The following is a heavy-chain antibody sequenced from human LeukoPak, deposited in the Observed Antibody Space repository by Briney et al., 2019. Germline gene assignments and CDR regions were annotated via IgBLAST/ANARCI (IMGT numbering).Heavy chain of an antibody. Sequence: PSETLSLTCTVSGGSISSGSYYWSWLRQPAGKGLEWISRINTSGSTNYNPSRKSPVTISIDTNKNQFSLKLSSVTAADTAVYYCARERSAARPNYYYYMDVWGKGTTVTVSS. CDR2: INTSGST. D-gene: IGHD4-17*01. J-gene: IGHJ6*03. V-gene: IGHV4-61*02. CDR1: GGSISSGSYY. CDR3: ARERSAARPNYYYYMDV.